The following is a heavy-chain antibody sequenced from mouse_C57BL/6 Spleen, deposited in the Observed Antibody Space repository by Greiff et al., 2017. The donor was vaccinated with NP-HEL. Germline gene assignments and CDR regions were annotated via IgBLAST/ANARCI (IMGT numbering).Heavy chain of an antibody. CDR3: ARAYGITGDYCDY. J-gene: IGHJ2*01. CDR1: GFNIKNTY. D-gene: IGHD2-1*01. Sequence: EVQLQQSVAELVRPGASVTLSCTASGFNIKNTYMHWVKQRPEQGLEWIGRIDPANGNTKYAPKFKGKAFITADKSSNTAYLQLSILTSEDTAISSCARAYGITGDYCDYWGQGTTLTVSS. CDR2: IDPANGNT. V-gene: IGHV14-3*01.